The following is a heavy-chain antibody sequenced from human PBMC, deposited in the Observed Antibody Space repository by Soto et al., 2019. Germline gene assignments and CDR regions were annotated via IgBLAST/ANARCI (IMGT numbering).Heavy chain of an antibody. D-gene: IGHD6-19*01. Sequence: QVQLVQSGAEVKKPGSSVKVSCKASGGTFSSYAISWVRQAPGQGLEWMGGIIPIFGTANYAQKFQGSVTITAGEFTSTAYMELSSLRSEDTAVYYCARASDDRRPRMVAGFDYWGQGTLVTVSS. CDR2: IIPIFGTA. CDR3: ARASDDRRPRMVAGFDY. J-gene: IGHJ4*02. CDR1: GGTFSSYA. V-gene: IGHV1-69*01.